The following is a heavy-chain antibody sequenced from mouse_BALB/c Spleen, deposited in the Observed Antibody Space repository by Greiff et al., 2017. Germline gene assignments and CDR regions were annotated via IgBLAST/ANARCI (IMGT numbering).Heavy chain of an antibody. CDR2: ISNGGGST. CDR1: GFTFSSYT. Sequence: EVMLVESGGGLVQPGGSLKLSCAASGFTFSSYTMSWVRQTPEKRLEWVAYISNGGGSTYYPDTVKGRFTISRDNAKNTLYLQMSSLKSEDTAMYYCARQQYYYAMDYWGQGTSVTVSS. CDR3: ARQQYYYAMDY. J-gene: IGHJ4*01. V-gene: IGHV5-12-2*01.